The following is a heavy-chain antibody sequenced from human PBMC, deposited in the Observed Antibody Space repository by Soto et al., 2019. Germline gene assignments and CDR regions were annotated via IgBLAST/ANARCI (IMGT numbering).Heavy chain of an antibody. CDR2: IYYSGST. D-gene: IGHD2-15*01. V-gene: IGHV4-59*08. CDR1: GSSISSYY. CDR3: ARRKSYCSGGSCYSGIYYYYYMDV. J-gene: IGHJ6*03. Sequence: SETLSLTSTVSGSSISSYYWSWIRQPPGKGLEWIGYIYYSGSTNYNPSLKSRVTISVDTSKNQFSLKLSSVTAADTAVYYCARRKSYCSGGSCYSGIYYYYYMDVWGKGTTVTVSS.